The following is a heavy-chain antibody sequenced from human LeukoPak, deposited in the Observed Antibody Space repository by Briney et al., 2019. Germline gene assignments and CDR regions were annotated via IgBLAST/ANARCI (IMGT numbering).Heavy chain of an antibody. CDR2: ISGSGGST. CDR1: GITLSNYG. V-gene: IGHV3-23*01. CDR3: AKRRSSRNVAEFDY. J-gene: IGHJ4*02. Sequence: PGGSLRLSCAVSGITLSNYGMSWVRQAPGKGLEWVAGISGSGGSTKYADSVKGRFTISRDNSKNTLYLQMNSLRAEDTAVYYCAKRRSSRNVAEFDYWGQGTLVTVSS. D-gene: IGHD6-6*01.